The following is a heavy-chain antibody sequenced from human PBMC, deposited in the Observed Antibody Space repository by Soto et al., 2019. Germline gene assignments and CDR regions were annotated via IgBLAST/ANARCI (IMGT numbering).Heavy chain of an antibody. V-gene: IGHV3-21*01. CDR2: ISSSSSYI. D-gene: IGHD2-2*01. CDR3: ARDDRIVVVPAAIYGYYYYMGV. CDR1: GFTFSSYS. J-gene: IGHJ6*03. Sequence: EVQLVESGGGLVKPGGSLRLSCAASGFTFSSYSMNWVRQAPGKGLEWVSSISSSSSYIYYADSVKGRFTISRDNAKNSLYLQMNSLRAEDTAVYYCARDDRIVVVPAAIYGYYYYMGVWGKGTTVTVAS.